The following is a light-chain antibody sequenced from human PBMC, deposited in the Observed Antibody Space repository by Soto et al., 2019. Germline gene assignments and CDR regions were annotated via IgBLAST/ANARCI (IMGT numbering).Light chain of an antibody. Sequence: EIVLTQSPGALSLSPGERAIRSCRASQSLSSNYLAWYQQKPGQAPRLLIYGTSSRATGIPDRFSGSGSGTDFTLTISRLEPEDFAVYYCQQFGYFGGGTKVEIK. V-gene: IGKV3-20*01. CDR1: QSLSSNY. CDR2: GTS. J-gene: IGKJ4*01. CDR3: QQFGY.